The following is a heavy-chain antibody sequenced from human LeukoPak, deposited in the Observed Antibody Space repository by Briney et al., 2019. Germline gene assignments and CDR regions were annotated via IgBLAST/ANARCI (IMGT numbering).Heavy chain of an antibody. Sequence: GGSLRLSCVASGFTFSSYWMHWVRHDPRKGLVWVSRINGDGRNINYADSVRGRFTISRDNAKNTLYLQMNTLRVEDTAVYYCAREHYYGSSGYQYYFDYWGQGTLVTVSS. V-gene: IGHV3-74*01. CDR3: AREHYYGSSGYQYYFDY. J-gene: IGHJ4*02. CDR2: INGDGRNI. D-gene: IGHD3-22*01. CDR1: GFTFSSYW.